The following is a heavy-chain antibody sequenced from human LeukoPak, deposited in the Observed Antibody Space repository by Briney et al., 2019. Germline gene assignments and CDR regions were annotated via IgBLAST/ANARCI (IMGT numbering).Heavy chain of an antibody. D-gene: IGHD2-15*01. CDR3: ARDSPPAYCSGGSCYFDY. Sequence: SQTLSLTCTVSGGSISSGSYYWSWIRQPAGKGLEWIGRIYTSGSTNYNPSLKSRVTISVDTSKNQFSLKLSSVTAADTAVYYCARDSPPAYCSGGSCYFDYWGQGTLVTVSS. CDR2: IYTSGST. J-gene: IGHJ4*02. CDR1: GGSISSGSYY. V-gene: IGHV4-61*02.